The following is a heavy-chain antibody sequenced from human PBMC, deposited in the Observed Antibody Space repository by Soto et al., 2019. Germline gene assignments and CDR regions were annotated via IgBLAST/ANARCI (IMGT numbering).Heavy chain of an antibody. V-gene: IGHV1-8*01. D-gene: IGHD6-6*01. CDR1: GYTFTSYD. CDR3: ARGPPPSTAARPHFDY. Sequence: QVQLVQSGAEVKKPGASVKVSCKDSGYTFTSYDINWVRQATGQGLEWMGWMNPNSGNTGYAQKFQGRVTMTRNTSRSTAYMELSSLRSEDTAVYYCARGPPPSTAARPHFDYWGQGSLVTVSS. J-gene: IGHJ4*02. CDR2: MNPNSGNT.